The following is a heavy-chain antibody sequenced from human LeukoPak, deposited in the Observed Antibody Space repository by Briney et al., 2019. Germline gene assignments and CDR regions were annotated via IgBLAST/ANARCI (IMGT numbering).Heavy chain of an antibody. J-gene: IGHJ4*02. Sequence: GGSLRLSCAASGFTFSSYAMSWVRQAPGKGLEWVSAISGSGGSAYYADSVKGRFTISRDNSKNTLYLQMNSLRAEDTAVYYCAKDGDCSGTSCYVNYWGQGTLVTVSS. D-gene: IGHD2-2*01. CDR2: ISGSGGSA. CDR3: AKDGDCSGTSCYVNY. V-gene: IGHV3-23*01. CDR1: GFTFSSYA.